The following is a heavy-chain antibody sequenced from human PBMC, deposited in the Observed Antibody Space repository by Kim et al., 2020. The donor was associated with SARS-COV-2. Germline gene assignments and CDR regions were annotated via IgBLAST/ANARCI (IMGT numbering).Heavy chain of an antibody. D-gene: IGHD6-6*01. CDR1: GGSFSGYY. CDR3: ARGPRIAARRVIGYGMDV. V-gene: IGHV4-34*01. Sequence: SETLSLTCAVYGGSFSGYYWSWIRQPPGKGLEWIGEINHSGSTNYNPSLKSRVTISVDTSKNQFSLKLSSVTAADTAVYYCARGPRIAARRVIGYGMDV. CDR2: INHSGST. J-gene: IGHJ6*01.